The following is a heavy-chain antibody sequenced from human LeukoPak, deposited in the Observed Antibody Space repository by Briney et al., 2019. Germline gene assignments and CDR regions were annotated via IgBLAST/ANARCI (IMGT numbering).Heavy chain of an antibody. V-gene: IGHV3-33*01. CDR2: IWYDGSNK. D-gene: IGHD5-18*01. Sequence: GGSLRLSCAASGFTFSSYGMHWVRQAPGKGLEWVAAIWYDGSNKYYADSVKGRFTISRDNSKNTLYLQMNSLRAEDTAVYYCARDGSGGSYGQPFDYWGQGTLVTVSS. CDR3: ARDGSGGSYGQPFDY. CDR1: GFTFSSYG. J-gene: IGHJ4*02.